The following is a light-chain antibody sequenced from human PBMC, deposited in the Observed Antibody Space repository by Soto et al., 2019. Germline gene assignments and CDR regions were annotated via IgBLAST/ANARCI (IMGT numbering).Light chain of an antibody. V-gene: IGKV3D-15*01. J-gene: IGKJ4*01. CDR3: QQYNNWPRT. CDR1: QRLTNN. CDR2: GAS. Sequence: IVMTQSPATLSVSPGEGVTLSCRASQRLTNNLAWYQQSPGQAPRLLIYGASTRATGIPTRFSGSGTGTEFTLTISSLESEDFAVYYCQQYNNWPRTFGGGTKVEI.